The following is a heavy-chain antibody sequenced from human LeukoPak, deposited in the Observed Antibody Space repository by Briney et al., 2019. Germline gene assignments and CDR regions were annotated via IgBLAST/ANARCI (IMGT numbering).Heavy chain of an antibody. CDR1: GFTFSSYA. D-gene: IGHD4-17*01. J-gene: IGHJ4*02. Sequence: GGSLRLSCAASGFTFSSYAMSWVRQAPGKGLEWVSAISGSGGSMYYADSVKGRFTISRDNSKNTLYLQMNSLRAEDTAVYYCAKSLDDYGDYAHWGQRTLVTVSS. V-gene: IGHV3-23*01. CDR3: AKSLDDYGDYAH. CDR2: ISGSGGSM.